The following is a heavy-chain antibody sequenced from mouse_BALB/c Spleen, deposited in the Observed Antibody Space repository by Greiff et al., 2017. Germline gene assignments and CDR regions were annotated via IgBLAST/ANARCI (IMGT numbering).Heavy chain of an antibody. Sequence: VQLQQSGAELARPGASVKLSCKASGYTFTSYWMQWVKQRPGQGLEWIGAIYPGDGDTRYTQKFKGKATLTADKSSSTAYMQLSSLASEDSAVYYCARVGTVVGAMDYWGQGTSVTVSS. CDR2: IYPGDGDT. CDR3: ARVGTVVGAMDY. J-gene: IGHJ4*01. CDR1: GYTFTSYW. D-gene: IGHD1-1*01. V-gene: IGHV1-87*01.